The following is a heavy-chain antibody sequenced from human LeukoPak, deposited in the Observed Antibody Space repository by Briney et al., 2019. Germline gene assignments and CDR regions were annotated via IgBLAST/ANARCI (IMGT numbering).Heavy chain of an antibody. D-gene: IGHD3-10*01. CDR3: ASHYGSGSTYNC. J-gene: IGHJ4*02. CDR1: GGSISSSSYY. Sequence: SETLSLTCTVSGGSISSSSYYWGWIRQPPGKGLEWIGSIYYSGSTYYNPSLKSRVTISVDTSKNQFSLKLSSVTAADTAVYYCASHYGSGSTYNCWGQGTLVTVSS. CDR2: IYYSGST. V-gene: IGHV4-39*01.